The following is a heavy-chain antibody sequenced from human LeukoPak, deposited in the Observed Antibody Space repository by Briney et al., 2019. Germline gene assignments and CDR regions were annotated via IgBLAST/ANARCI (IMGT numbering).Heavy chain of an antibody. CDR3: ARHEDVTMVPTAY. CDR1: GGSISSYY. CDR2: IYYSGST. J-gene: IGHJ4*02. D-gene: IGHD3-10*01. Sequence: SETLSLTCTVSGGSISSYYWSWIRQPPGKGLEWIGYIYYSGSTNYNPSLKSRVTISVDTSKNQFSLKLSSVTAADTAVYYCARHEDVTMVPTAYWGQGTLVTVSS. V-gene: IGHV4-59*08.